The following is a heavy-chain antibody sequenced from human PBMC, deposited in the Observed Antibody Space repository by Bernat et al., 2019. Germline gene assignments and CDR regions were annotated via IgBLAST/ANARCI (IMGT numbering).Heavy chain of an antibody. D-gene: IGHD1-7*01. CDR3: ARDAGELELHLGVD. J-gene: IGHJ4*02. CDR2: ISSSSSYI. V-gene: IGHV3-21*01. Sequence: EVQLVESGGGLVKPGGSLRLSCAASGFTFSSYSMNWVRQAPAKGLEWVSSISSSSSYIYYADSVKGRFTISRDNAKNSLYLQMNSLRAEDTAVYYCARDAGELELHLGVDWGQGTLVTVSS. CDR1: GFTFSSYS.